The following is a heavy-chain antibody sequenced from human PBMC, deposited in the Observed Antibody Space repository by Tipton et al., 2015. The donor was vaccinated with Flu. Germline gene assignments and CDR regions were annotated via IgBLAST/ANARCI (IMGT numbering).Heavy chain of an antibody. D-gene: IGHD6-19*01. CDR3: ARERRGGWPFYDAFDF. V-gene: IGHV4-4*07. J-gene: IGHJ3*01. CDR2: IYMGGRT. Sequence: TLSLTCSVSGGSVNSYYWSWIRQPAGKGLEWIGRIYMGGRTNYNPSLKSRVTMSLDLFKNQISLRLSSVTAAETAVYYCARERRGGWPFYDAFDFWGQGTTVTVSS. CDR1: GGSVNSYY.